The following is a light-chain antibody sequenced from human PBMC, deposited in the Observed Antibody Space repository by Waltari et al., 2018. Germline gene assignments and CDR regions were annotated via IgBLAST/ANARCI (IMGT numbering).Light chain of an antibody. J-gene: IGKJ1*01. V-gene: IGKV3-15*01. CDR2: GAS. Sequence: EIVITQSPATVSVSPGERATLSCRASQNISSNLAWYQQKPGQAPRPLIYGASTRAAGIPARFSGSGSGTEFTLTISSLQSEDFAVYYCQHYNNWPHWTFGQGTKVEI. CDR3: QHYNNWPHWT. CDR1: QNISSN.